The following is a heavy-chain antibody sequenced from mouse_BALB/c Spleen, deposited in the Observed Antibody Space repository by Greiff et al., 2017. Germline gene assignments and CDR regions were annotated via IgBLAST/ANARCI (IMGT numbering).Heavy chain of an antibody. CDR1: GYSFTGYY. CDR2: ISCYNGAT. D-gene: IGHD1-1*01. Sequence: LVKTGASVKISCKASGYSFTGYYMHWVKQSHGKSLEWIGYISCYNGATSYNQKFKGKATFTVDTSSSTAYMQFNSLTSEDSAVYYCAREKGNYGSSSWFAYWGQGTLVTVSA. V-gene: IGHV1S34*01. J-gene: IGHJ3*01. CDR3: AREKGNYGSSSWFAY.